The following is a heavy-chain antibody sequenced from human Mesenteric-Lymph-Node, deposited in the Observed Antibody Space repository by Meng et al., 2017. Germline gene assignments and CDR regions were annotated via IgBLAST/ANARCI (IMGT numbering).Heavy chain of an antibody. J-gene: IGHJ3*02. CDR3: ARVGMTAAFDI. CDR2: IKGDGSDK. CDR1: GFTFSSYW. Sequence: GESLKISCAASGFTFSSYWMSWVRQAPGKGLEWVAHIKGDGSDKKYVDSVKGRFIISRDNAKNSLYLEMNSLRAEDAAVYYCARVGMTAAFDIWGQGTMVTVSS. V-gene: IGHV3-7*01. D-gene: IGHD2-21*02.